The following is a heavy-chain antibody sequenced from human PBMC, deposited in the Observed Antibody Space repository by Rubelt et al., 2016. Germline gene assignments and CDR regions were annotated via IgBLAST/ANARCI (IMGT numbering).Heavy chain of an antibody. CDR1: GGSFSGYY. J-gene: IGHJ6*02. CDR3: ARGRRGSSSWLGRDYYGMDV. V-gene: IGHV4-34*01. Sequence: QVQLQQWGAGLLKPSETLSLTCAVYGGSFSGYYWSWLRQPPGKGLEWIGEINHSGSTHYNPSLTSRVTISVDTSKNQFSLKLSSVTAADTAVYYCARGRRGSSSWLGRDYYGMDVWGQGTTVTVSS. CDR2: INHSGST. D-gene: IGHD6-13*01.